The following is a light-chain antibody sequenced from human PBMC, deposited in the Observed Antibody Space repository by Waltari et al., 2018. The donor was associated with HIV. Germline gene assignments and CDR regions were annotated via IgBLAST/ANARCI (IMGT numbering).Light chain of an antibody. CDR3: AAWDASLSAWV. CDR1: SSTIGSNY. Sequence: QSVLPQPPSASGTPGQRDTIPCSGSSSTIGSNYVYWYQQLPGTAPKLLIYMNYQRPSGVPDRFSGSKSGASASLAISGLRSEDEADYYCAAWDASLSAWVFGGGTRLTVL. V-gene: IGLV1-47*01. CDR2: MNY. J-gene: IGLJ3*02.